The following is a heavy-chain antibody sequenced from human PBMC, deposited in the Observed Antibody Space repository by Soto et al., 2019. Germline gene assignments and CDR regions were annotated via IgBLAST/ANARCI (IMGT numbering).Heavy chain of an antibody. CDR2: IYYSGST. J-gene: IGHJ4*02. CDR3: ARRYGYYFDY. Sequence: SETLSLTCTVSGGSISSYYWSWIRQPPGKGLEWIGYIYYSGSTNYNPSLKSRVTISVDTSKNQLSLKLRSVTAADTAVYYCARRYGYYFDYWGQGTLVTASS. V-gene: IGHV4-59*08. CDR1: GGSISSYY. D-gene: IGHD4-17*01.